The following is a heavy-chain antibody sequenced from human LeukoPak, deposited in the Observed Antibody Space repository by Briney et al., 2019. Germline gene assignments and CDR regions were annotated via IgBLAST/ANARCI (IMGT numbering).Heavy chain of an antibody. CDR3: AREPALGALDY. V-gene: IGHV1-2*02. D-gene: IGHD1-26*01. Sequence: ASVKVSRKASGYTFTSYGISWVRQAPGQGLEWMGWINPNSGGTNYAQKFQGRVTMTRDTSISTAYMELSRLRSDDTAVYYCAREPALGALDYWGQGSLVTVSS. CDR1: GYTFTSYG. J-gene: IGHJ4*02. CDR2: INPNSGGT.